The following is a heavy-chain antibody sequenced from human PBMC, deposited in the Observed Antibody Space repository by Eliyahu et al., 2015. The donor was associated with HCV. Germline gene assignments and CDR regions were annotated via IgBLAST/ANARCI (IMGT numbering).Heavy chain of an antibody. D-gene: IGHD3-10*01. V-gene: IGHV4-38-2*01. CDR3: ARQVTLVRGTKNYFDY. J-gene: IGHJ4*02. CDR1: GYSISSGHY. Sequence: QVQLQESGPGLVKPSETLSLTCAVSGYSISSGHYWGWIRQPPGKGLEWIGSMYHSGNTYYNPSLKSRVTISIDTSKNQFSLKLSSVTAADTAVYYCARQVTLVRGTKNYFDYWGQGTLVTVSS. CDR2: MYHSGNT.